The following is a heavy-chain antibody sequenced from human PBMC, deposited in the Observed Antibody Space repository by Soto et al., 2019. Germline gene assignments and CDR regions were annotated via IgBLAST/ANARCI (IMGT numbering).Heavy chain of an antibody. D-gene: IGHD5-18*01. V-gene: IGHV1-18*01. J-gene: IGHJ4*02. CDR1: GYTFTSYG. Sequence: ASAKVSCKASGYTFTSYGSSWVRQAPGQGLEWMGWISAYNGNTNYAQKLQGRVTMTTDTSTSTAYMELRSLRSDDTAVYYCARVIRGYSYGPGGYWGQGTLVTVS. CDR3: ARVIRGYSYGPGGY. CDR2: ISAYNGNT.